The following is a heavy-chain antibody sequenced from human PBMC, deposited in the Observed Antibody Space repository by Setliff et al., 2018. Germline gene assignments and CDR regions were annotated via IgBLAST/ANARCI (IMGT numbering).Heavy chain of an antibody. V-gene: IGHV1-2*02. J-gene: IGHJ4*02. CDR2: IRPLRGDT. D-gene: IGHD2-8*01. Sequence: ASVKVSCKASGYIFSAYHVHWVRQAPGQGPEWVGCIRPLRGDTKSAQKFQGRVTMTRDTSISTAYMELSRLRSDDTAVYYCARRPHCTNGVCYYYFDYWGQGTLVTVPQ. CDR3: ARRPHCTNGVCYYYFDY. CDR1: GYIFSAYH.